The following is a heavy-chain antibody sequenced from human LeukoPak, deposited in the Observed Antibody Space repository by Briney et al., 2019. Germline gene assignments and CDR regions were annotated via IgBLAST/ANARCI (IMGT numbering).Heavy chain of an antibody. Sequence: SGTLCLTCSVSGGSITSYYCSWIRQPPGKGLEWIGHVSDGGRTNYSPSLRSRVSISVDTSKNQFSLKLNSVTAADTAVYFCARASTTFDDWGQGTLVTVSS. V-gene: IGHV4-59*01. CDR2: VSDGGRT. J-gene: IGHJ4*02. D-gene: IGHD1-14*01. CDR1: GGSITSYY. CDR3: ARASTTFDD.